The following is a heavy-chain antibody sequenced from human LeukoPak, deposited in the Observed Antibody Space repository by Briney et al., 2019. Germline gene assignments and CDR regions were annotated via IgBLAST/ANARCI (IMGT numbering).Heavy chain of an antibody. J-gene: IGHJ4*02. Sequence: GGSLRLSCVACEFTFSGYEMNWVRQAPGKGLEWVSYISSSGTTISYADSVKGRFTISRDNSKNTLYLQMNSLRAEDTAVYYCAKDLRTIFGTPDYWGQGTLVTVSS. CDR1: EFTFSGYE. CDR2: ISSSGTTI. CDR3: AKDLRTIFGTPDY. V-gene: IGHV3-48*03. D-gene: IGHD3-9*01.